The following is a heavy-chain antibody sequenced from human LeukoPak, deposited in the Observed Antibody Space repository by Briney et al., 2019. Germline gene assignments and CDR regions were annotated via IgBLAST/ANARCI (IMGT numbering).Heavy chain of an antibody. CDR1: GGAFNNYP. CDR3: ARETTDSRGYFFSDH. J-gene: IGHJ4*02. Sequence: ASVKVSCKSSGGAFNNYPFSWVRQAPGQGLEWMGRIITVFGTTTYAQKFQGRITITADKSTATSYMELSSLRSDDTAVYFCARETTDSRGYFFSDHWGQGTLVTASS. CDR2: IITVFGTT. D-gene: IGHD3-22*01. V-gene: IGHV1-69*06.